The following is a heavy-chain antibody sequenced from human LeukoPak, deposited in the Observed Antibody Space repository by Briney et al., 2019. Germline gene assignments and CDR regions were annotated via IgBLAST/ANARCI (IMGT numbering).Heavy chain of an antibody. CDR2: INPNTSVT. CDR3: ASVESGTAYLRYDY. Sequence: ASVTVSYKASGYTFTGHYVHWLRQAPGQGLEWIAWINPNTSVTNFAQKFQGRVTLSRDTSVSTAYMELSRLTSDDTAIYYCASVESGTAYLRYDYWGQGTLVTVSS. J-gene: IGHJ4*02. V-gene: IGHV1-2*02. D-gene: IGHD3/OR15-3a*01. CDR1: GYTFTGHY.